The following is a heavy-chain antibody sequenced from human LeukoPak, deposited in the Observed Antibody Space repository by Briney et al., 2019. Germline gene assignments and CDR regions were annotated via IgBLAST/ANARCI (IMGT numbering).Heavy chain of an antibody. CDR1: GFTFNKYW. D-gene: IGHD3-10*01. V-gene: IGHV3-7*01. CDR2: INQDDSQI. J-gene: IGHJ4*02. CDR3: ARVYYYAGTYYLSFFDH. Sequence: GGSLRLSCAASGFTFNKYWLTWVRQAPGKGLEWVANINQDDSQIYYLESVEGRFTITRDNARNSLHLQMNSLRAEDTALYYCARVYYYAGTYYLSFFDHWGQGTPVTVSS.